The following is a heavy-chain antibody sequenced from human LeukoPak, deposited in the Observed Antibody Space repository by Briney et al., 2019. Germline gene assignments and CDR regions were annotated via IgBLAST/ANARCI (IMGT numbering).Heavy chain of an antibody. CDR1: GGSFSGYY. Sequence: SETLSLTCAVYGGSFSGYYWSWIRQPPGKGLEWIGEINHSGSTNYNPSLKSRVTISVDTSKNQFSLKLSSVTAADTAVYYCARGGGGGNSYYYYGMDVWGQGTTVTVSS. V-gene: IGHV4-34*01. J-gene: IGHJ6*02. CDR3: ARGGGGGNSYYYYGMDV. D-gene: IGHD4-23*01. CDR2: INHSGST.